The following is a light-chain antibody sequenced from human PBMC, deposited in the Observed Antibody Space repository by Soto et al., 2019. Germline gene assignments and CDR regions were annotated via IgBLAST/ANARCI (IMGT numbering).Light chain of an antibody. CDR2: DAS. CDR3: QQRSDWPWT. Sequence: EIVLTQSPATLSLSPGERVTLSCRASQSVSSYLAWYQQKPGQAPRLLIYDASKRATGIPARFSGSGSGTDFTLTITSLGPEDFAVYYCQQRSDWPWTFGQGTKVEIK. CDR1: QSVSSY. V-gene: IGKV3-11*01. J-gene: IGKJ1*01.